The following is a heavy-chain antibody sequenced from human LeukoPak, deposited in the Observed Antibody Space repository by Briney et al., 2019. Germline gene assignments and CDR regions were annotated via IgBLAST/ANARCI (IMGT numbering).Heavy chain of an antibody. J-gene: IGHJ3*02. CDR3: ASKGIVGEVSLDI. CDR2: INHSGST. CDR1: GGSFSGYY. D-gene: IGHD1-26*01. Sequence: PSETLSLTCAVSGGSFSGYYWSWIRQPPGKGLEWIGEINHSGSTNYNPSLKSRVTISVDTSKNQFSLKLSSVTAADTAVCYCASKGIVGEVSLDIWGQGTMVTVSS. V-gene: IGHV4-34*01.